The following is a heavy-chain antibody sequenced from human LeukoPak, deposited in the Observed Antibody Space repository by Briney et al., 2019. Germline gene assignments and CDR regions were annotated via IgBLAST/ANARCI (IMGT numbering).Heavy chain of an antibody. J-gene: IGHJ4*02. V-gene: IGHV4-59*01. CDR1: DVSIRSYY. D-gene: IGHD3-22*01. CDR3: ARGTYYYDSSGYYYFDY. CDR2: IYYSGTI. Sequence: SETLSLTCSVSDVSIRSYYWSWIRQPPGKGLEWIGHIYYSGTIKYNPSLKSRVTISVDVPNNQFSLNLRSVTAADTAVYYCARGTYYYDSSGYYYFDYWGQGTLVTVSS.